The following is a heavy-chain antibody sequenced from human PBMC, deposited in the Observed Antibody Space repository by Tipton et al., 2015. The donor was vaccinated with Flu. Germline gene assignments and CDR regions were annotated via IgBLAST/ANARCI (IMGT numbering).Heavy chain of an antibody. Sequence: QLVQSGAEVRKPGASVQVSCKASGYSFTSYYMHWVRQAPGQGLEWMGIINPSGGYTSYAQKFQGRVTMTSDTSTSTVYMDLSSLRSEDTAMYYCARDVMITLGGRRGYGTDVWGQGTTVTVSS. CDR1: GYSFTSYY. CDR3: ARDVMITLGGRRGYGTDV. V-gene: IGHV1-46*01. D-gene: IGHD3-16*01. J-gene: IGHJ6*02. CDR2: INPSGGYT.